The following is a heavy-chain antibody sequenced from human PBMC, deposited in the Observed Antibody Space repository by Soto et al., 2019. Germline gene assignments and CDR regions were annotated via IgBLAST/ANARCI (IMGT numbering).Heavy chain of an antibody. CDR2: IYYSGST. D-gene: IGHD3-3*01. V-gene: IGHV4-61*08. Sequence: SETLSLTCTVSGGSISSGGYYWSWIRQHPGKGLEWIGYIYYSGSTNYNPSLKSRVTISVDTSKNQFSLKLSSVTAADTAVYYCASYPYYDFWSGPTIEGPGYYYYGMDVWGQGTTVTVSS. CDR1: GGSISSGGYY. J-gene: IGHJ6*02. CDR3: ASYPYYDFWSGPTIEGPGYYYYGMDV.